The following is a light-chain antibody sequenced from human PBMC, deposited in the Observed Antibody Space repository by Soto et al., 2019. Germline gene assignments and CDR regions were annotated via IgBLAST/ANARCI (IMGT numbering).Light chain of an antibody. CDR2: GAS. CDR1: QSVGSN. CDR3: QQYNNWPPDRT. V-gene: IGKV3-15*01. J-gene: IGKJ1*01. Sequence: EIVMTQSPATLSVSPGERATLSCRASQSVGSNLAWYQQKPGQAPRLLIYGASTRATGSPARFSGSGSGTEFTLTISSLQSKDFAIYFCQQYNNWPPDRTFGQGTKVEIK.